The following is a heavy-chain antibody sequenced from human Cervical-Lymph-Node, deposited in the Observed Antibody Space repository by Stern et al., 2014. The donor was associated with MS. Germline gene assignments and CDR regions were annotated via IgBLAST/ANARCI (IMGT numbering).Heavy chain of an antibody. J-gene: IGHJ4*02. D-gene: IGHD2-8*02. CDR3: AKHACTGAACPFDL. CDR2: VYYSGAT. Sequence: VQLVESGPGLVKPSETLSLTCAVSGDSISSYTHYWAWIRQPPGKGLEWIGSVYYSGATYYKPYLKSPVNISVDTSKNHFSLGLNSVTAADTAVYYCAKHACTGAACPFDLWGQGTLVTVSS. CDR1: GDSISSYTHY. V-gene: IGHV4-39*01.